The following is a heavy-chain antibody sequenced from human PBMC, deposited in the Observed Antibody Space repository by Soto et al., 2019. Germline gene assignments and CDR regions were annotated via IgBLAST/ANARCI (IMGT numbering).Heavy chain of an antibody. J-gene: IGHJ5*02. CDR3: ARSREMYYYDSSGYYDH. CDR1: GGSISSSY. D-gene: IGHD3-22*01. Sequence: SETLSLTCTVSGGSISSSYWSWIRQPPGEGLEWIGYIYDSGSTYYNSSLKSRVTMSVDTSKNQFSLKLSSVTAADTAVYYCARSREMYYYDSSGYYDHWGQGTRVTVSS. V-gene: IGHV4-59*08. CDR2: IYDSGST.